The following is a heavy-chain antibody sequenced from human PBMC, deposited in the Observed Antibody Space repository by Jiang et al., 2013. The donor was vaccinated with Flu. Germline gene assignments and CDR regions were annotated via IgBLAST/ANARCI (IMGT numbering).Heavy chain of an antibody. Sequence: GAEVKKPGSSVKVSCKASGGTFSSYAISWVRQAPGQGLEWMGGIIPIFGTANYAQKFQGRVTITADKSTSTAYMELSSLRSEDTAVYYCAREGYSGYDFPPADNYWGQGTLVTVSS. V-gene: IGHV1-69*06. J-gene: IGHJ4*02. CDR2: IIPIFGTA. D-gene: IGHD5-12*01. CDR3: AREGYSGYDFPPADNY. CDR1: GGTFSSYA.